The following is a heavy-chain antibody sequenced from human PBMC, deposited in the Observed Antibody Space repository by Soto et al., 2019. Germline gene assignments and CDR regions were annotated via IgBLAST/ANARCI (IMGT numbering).Heavy chain of an antibody. D-gene: IGHD6-13*01. Sequence: PSQTLSLTCAISGDSVSSNSAAWNWIRQSPSRGLEWLGRTYYRSKWYNDYAVSVRSRIIINPDTSKNQFSLQLNSVTPEDTAMYYCARYDSSSWARWFDPWGQGTLVTVSS. V-gene: IGHV6-1*01. CDR2: TYYRSKWYN. J-gene: IGHJ5*02. CDR1: GDSVSSNSAA. CDR3: ARYDSSSWARWFDP.